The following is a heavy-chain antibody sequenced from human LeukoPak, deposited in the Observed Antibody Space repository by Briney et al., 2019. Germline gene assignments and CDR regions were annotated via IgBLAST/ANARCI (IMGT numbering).Heavy chain of an antibody. CDR3: ARGVLGELVVDY. J-gene: IGHJ4*02. CDR1: GGSISSYY. Sequence: SETLSLTCTVSGGSISSYYWCWIRQPPGKGLEWIGYIYYSGSTNYNPSLKSRVTISVDTSKNQFSLKLSSVTAADTAVYYCARGVLGELVVDYWGQGTLVTVSS. V-gene: IGHV4-59*01. CDR2: IYYSGST. D-gene: IGHD1-26*01.